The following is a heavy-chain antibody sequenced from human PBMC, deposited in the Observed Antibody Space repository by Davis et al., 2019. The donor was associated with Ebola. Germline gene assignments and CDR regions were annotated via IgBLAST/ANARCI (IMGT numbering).Heavy chain of an antibody. CDR2: INPNSGGT. Sequence: ASVKVSCKASGYTFTGYYMHWVRQAPGQGLEWMGWINPNSGGTNYAQKFQGRVTMTRDTSISTAYMELSRLRSDDTAVYYCAKTMVRAIAPDYWGQGTLVTVSS. V-gene: IGHV1-2*02. CDR1: GYTFTGYY. D-gene: IGHD3-10*01. CDR3: AKTMVRAIAPDY. J-gene: IGHJ4*02.